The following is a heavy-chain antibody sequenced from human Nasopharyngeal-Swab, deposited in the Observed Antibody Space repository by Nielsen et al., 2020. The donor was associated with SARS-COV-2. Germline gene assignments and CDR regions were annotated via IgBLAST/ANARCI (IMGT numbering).Heavy chain of an antibody. CDR3: ARDTSVDIVLLYYGMDV. V-gene: IGHV3-30*03. CDR2: ISYDGSNK. D-gene: IGHD5-12*01. CDR1: GFTFSSYG. J-gene: IGHJ6*02. Sequence: GGSLRLSCAASGFTFSSYGMHWVRQAPGKGLGWVAVISYDGSNKNYADSVKGRFTISRDSSKNTLYLQMNSLRAEDTAVYYCARDTSVDIVLLYYGMDVWGQGTTVTVSS.